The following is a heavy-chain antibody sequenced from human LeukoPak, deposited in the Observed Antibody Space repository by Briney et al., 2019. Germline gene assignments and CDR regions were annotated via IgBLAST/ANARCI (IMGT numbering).Heavy chain of an antibody. J-gene: IGHJ4*02. CDR2: ITSNGDKT. V-gene: IGHV3-64*01. D-gene: IGHD1-26*01. CDR1: GFTFSSYA. Sequence: GGSLRLSCASSGFTFSSYAMHWVRQAPGKGLEYVSAITSNGDKTYYGNSVKGRFTISRDDSKNTLYLQMGSMRIEDMAVYYCARGGATTLFDYWGQGTLVTVSS. CDR3: ARGGATTLFDY.